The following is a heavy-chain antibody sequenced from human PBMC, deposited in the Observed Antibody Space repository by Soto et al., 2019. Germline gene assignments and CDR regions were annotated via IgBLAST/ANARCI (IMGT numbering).Heavy chain of an antibody. V-gene: IGHV1-69*01. CDR3: ARDPPPRYDILTEDWFDP. CDR2: IIPIFGTA. CDR1: GGTFSSYA. Sequence: QVQLVQSGAEVKKPGSSVKVSCKASGGTFSSYAISWVRQAPGQGLEWMGGIIPIFGTANYAQKFQGRVTASAEESRSTDSMGLRSLGCEDRAGYYCARDPPPRYDILTEDWFDPWGQGTLVTVSS. D-gene: IGHD3-9*01. J-gene: IGHJ5*02.